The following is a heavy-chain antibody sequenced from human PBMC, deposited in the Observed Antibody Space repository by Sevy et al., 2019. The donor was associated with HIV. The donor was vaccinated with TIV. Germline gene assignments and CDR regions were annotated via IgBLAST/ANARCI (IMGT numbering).Heavy chain of an antibody. V-gene: IGHV3-30-3*01. Sequence: GGSLRLSCAVSGFSLSTYAMHWVRQAPGKGLECVAIVSADGSEINYADSVKGRFTISRDNSRNTLYLQMNSLRTEDTALYYCARDQLGSIDYWGQETLVTVSS. J-gene: IGHJ4*02. D-gene: IGHD7-27*01. CDR3: ARDQLGSIDY. CDR2: VSADGSEI. CDR1: GFSLSTYA.